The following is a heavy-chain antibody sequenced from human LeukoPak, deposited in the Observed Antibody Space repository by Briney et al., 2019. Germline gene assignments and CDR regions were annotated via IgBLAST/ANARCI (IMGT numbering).Heavy chain of an antibody. V-gene: IGHV4-34*01. D-gene: IGHD2-2*01. Sequence: SETLSLTCAVYGGSFSGDYWSWIRQPPGKGLEWIGEINHSGSTNYNPSLKSRVTISVDTSKNQFSLKLSSVTAADTAVYYCARGKCSSTSCYLGDLGFDYWGQGTLVTVSS. J-gene: IGHJ4*02. CDR1: GGSFSGDY. CDR2: INHSGST. CDR3: ARGKCSSTSCYLGDLGFDY.